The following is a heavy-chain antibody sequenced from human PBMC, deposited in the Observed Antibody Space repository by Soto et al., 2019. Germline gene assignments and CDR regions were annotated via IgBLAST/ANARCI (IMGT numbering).Heavy chain of an antibody. CDR3: ARDKSDGSGWYLPIDY. D-gene: IGHD6-19*01. Sequence: PGGSLRLSCAASGFTFSSYSMNWVRQAPGQGLEWVSSISSGSSYIYYADSVKGRFTISRDNAKNSLYLQMNSLRAEDTAVYYCARDKSDGSGWYLPIDYWGQGTLVTVSS. V-gene: IGHV3-21*01. J-gene: IGHJ4*02. CDR1: GFTFSSYS. CDR2: ISSGSSYI.